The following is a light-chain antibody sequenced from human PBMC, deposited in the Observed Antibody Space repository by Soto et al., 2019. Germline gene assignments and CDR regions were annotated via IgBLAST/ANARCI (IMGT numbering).Light chain of an antibody. CDR2: SNN. CDR1: SSNIGSNA. J-gene: IGLJ3*02. CDR3: AGWDDSLNGRWV. V-gene: IGLV1-44*01. Sequence: QSVLTQPPSASGTPGQRVTISCSGSSSNIGSNAVNWYQHLPGAAPKLLIHSNNQRPSGVPDRFSGSKSGTSASLAISGLQSEDEGDYYCAGWDDSLNGRWVFGGGTKVTVL.